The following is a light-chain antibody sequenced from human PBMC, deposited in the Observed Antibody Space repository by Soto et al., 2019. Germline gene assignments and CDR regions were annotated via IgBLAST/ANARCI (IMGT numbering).Light chain of an antibody. CDR3: SSYTTSNTRQIV. CDR2: DVS. J-gene: IGLJ1*01. CDR1: SSDVGGYNY. V-gene: IGLV2-14*03. Sequence: QCVLKQPASVSRVPGQSLTISCTGTSSDVGGYNYVSWYQHHPGKAPKLMIYDVSNRPSGVSNRFSGSKSGNTASLTISGLQPEDEADYYCSSYTTSNTRQIVFGTGTKVTVL.